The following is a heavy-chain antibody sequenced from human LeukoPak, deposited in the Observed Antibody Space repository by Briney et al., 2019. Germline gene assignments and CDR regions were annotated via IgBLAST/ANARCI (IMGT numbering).Heavy chain of an antibody. V-gene: IGHV3-43D*04. CDR2: ISWDGGST. J-gene: IGHJ4*02. D-gene: IGHD3-10*01. CDR1: GFTFDDYA. Sequence: GRSLRLSCAASGFTFDDYAMHWVRQAPGKGLEWVSLISWDGGSTYYADSVKGRFTISRDNAKNSLYLQMNSLRAEDTALYYCAKSDRGLRDYFDYWGQGTLVTVSS. CDR3: AKSDRGLRDYFDY.